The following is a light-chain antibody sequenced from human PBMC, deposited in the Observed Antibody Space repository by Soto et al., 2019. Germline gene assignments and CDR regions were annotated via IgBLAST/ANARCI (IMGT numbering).Light chain of an antibody. CDR3: QQYNNWPPAT. CDR2: GAS. CDR1: QSVSVN. V-gene: IGKV3-15*01. J-gene: IGKJ2*01. Sequence: EIVMTQSPVTLSVSPGERATLSCRASQSVSVNLAWYQQKPGQAPRLLIHGASTRATGIPARFSGSGSGTEFTLTISSLQSEDVAVYYCQQYNNWPPATFGQGTKLEIK.